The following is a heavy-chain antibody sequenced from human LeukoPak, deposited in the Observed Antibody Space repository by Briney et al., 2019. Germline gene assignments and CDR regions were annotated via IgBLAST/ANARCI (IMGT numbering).Heavy chain of an antibody. J-gene: IGHJ1*01. D-gene: IGHD6-19*01. CDR2: VHPNSGGT. Sequence: ASVKVSCKASGYTFTDYYLHWVRQAPGQGLEWMGWVHPNSGGTNYAQKFQGRVAMTRDTSISTAYMELSSLRSDDTAVYYCARLAAVPGWGQGTLVTVSS. V-gene: IGHV1-2*02. CDR1: GYTFTDYY. CDR3: ARLAAVPG.